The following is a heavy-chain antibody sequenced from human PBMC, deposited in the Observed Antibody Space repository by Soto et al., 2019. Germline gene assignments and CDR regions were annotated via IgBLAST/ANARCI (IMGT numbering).Heavy chain of an antibody. CDR1: GYTFTGYY. CDR2: INPNSGGT. Sequence: ASVKVSCKASGYTFTGYYMHWVRQAPGQGLEWMGWINPNSGGTNYAQKFQGRVTMTRDTSISTAYMELSRLRSDDTAVYYCAREFRSGHGIGWFDTWGQGTLVTVSS. J-gene: IGHJ5*02. D-gene: IGHD2-15*01. CDR3: AREFRSGHGIGWFDT. V-gene: IGHV1-2*02.